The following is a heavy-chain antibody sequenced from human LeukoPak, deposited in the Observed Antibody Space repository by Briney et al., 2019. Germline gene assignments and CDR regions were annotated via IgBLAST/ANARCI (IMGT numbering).Heavy chain of an antibody. CDR1: GGSFSGYY. J-gene: IGHJ4*02. D-gene: IGHD6-13*01. CDR2: INHSGST. CDR3: ARGGRQVGAAAGNTFDY. V-gene: IGHV4-34*01. Sequence: SETLSLTCAVYGGSFSGYYWSWIRQPPGKGLEWIGEINHSGSTNYNPSLKSRVTMSVDTSKNQFSLKLSSVTAADTAVYYCARGGRQVGAAAGNTFDYWGQGTLVTVSS.